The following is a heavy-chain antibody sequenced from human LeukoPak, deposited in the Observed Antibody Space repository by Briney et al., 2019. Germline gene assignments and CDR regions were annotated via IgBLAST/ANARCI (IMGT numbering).Heavy chain of an antibody. CDR2: IKQDGSET. CDR1: GFTFSNYW. V-gene: IGHV3-7*01. D-gene: IGHD3-16*01. CDR3: ATRGDLPLFGALRH. J-gene: IGHJ4*02. Sequence: PGGSLRLSCVVSGFTFSNYWMDWVRQAPGKGLEWVAFIKQDGSETAYVDSVKGRFTISRDNAKNSLYLQMNSLRVEDTAVYYCATRGDLPLFGALRHWSQGTLVTVSS.